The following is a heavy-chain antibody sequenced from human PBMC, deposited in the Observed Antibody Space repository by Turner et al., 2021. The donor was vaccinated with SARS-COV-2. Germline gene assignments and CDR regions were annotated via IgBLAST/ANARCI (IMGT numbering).Heavy chain of an antibody. D-gene: IGHD1-26*01. Sequence: QLHLQESAPGLLRPSETLSLTCTVSGDSISSNHFWGWIRQSPGKGLEWIGTIFYTGDTYYIPSLKGRVTISVVTSKNQFSLRVTSVTAADTAVYYCARQGGREVLLSDPFDIWGQGTVVTISS. CDR2: IFYTGDT. CDR1: GDSISSNHF. J-gene: IGHJ3*02. CDR3: ARQGGREVLLSDPFDI. V-gene: IGHV4-39*01.